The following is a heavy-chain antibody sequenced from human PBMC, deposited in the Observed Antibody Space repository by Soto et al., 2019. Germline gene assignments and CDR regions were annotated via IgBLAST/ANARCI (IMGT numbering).Heavy chain of an antibody. CDR2: LSYDEKNK. Sequence: QPGGSLRLSCKAFGFTFNTYAMHWVRQAPGKGLEWVAVLSYDEKNKYYGDSVKGRYTLSRDTSKSTLFLPMNSLRREDPTVYSCARPPDYGIPSVQGRRPGIYPMDVWGQGATVTVSS. J-gene: IGHJ6*02. CDR1: GFTFNTYA. V-gene: IGHV3-30*04. D-gene: IGHD4-17*01. CDR3: ARPPDYGIPSVQGRRPGIYPMDV.